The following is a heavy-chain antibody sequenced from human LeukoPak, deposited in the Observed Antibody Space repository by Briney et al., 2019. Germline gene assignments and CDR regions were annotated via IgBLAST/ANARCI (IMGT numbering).Heavy chain of an antibody. D-gene: IGHD3-22*01. CDR1: GGSISSYY. CDR2: FYTSGNT. Sequence: SETLSLTCTVSGGSISSYYWSWIRQPAGKGLEWIGRFYTSGNTNYNPSLNSRITMSVDTSKNQFSLKLSSVTAADTAVYYCARRSGITMIVVVQEDAFDIWGQGTMVTVSS. V-gene: IGHV4-4*07. J-gene: IGHJ3*02. CDR3: ARRSGITMIVVVQEDAFDI.